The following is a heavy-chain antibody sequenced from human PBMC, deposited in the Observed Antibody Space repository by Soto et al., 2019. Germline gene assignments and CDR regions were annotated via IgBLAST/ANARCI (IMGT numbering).Heavy chain of an antibody. J-gene: IGHJ6*02. CDR3: AKYLGYCSGGSCGGMAV. V-gene: IGHV3-30*18. D-gene: IGHD2-15*01. Sequence: QVQLVESGGGVVQPGRSLILSCAASGFTFSSYGMHWVRQAPGKGLEWLAVISYDGSNKYYADSVKGRFTLSRDNSKNTLYLQMNSLRAEDTAVYYCAKYLGYCSGGSCGGMAVWVQGTTVTVSS. CDR2: ISYDGSNK. CDR1: GFTFSSYG.